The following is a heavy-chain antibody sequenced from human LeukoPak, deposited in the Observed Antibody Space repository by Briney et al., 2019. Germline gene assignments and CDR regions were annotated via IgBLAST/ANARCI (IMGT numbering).Heavy chain of an antibody. V-gene: IGHV3-23*01. J-gene: IGHJ4*02. CDR1: GFTFSHHG. CDR3: AKEGRIAVAVFDY. D-gene: IGHD6-19*01. CDR2: IRADAITT. Sequence: AGGSLRLSCAASGFTFSHHGMNWVRQAPGKGLEWVSGIRADAITTYYADSVKGRFTISRDNSKNTLHLQMNSLRAEDTAVYYCAKEGRIAVAVFDYWGQGTLVTVSS.